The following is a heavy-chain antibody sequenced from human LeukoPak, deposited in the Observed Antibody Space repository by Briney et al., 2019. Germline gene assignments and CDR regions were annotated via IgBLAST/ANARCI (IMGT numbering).Heavy chain of an antibody. CDR1: GGSIGTSSYY. V-gene: IGHV4-39*07. D-gene: IGHD3-3*01. CDR2: IYYSGGT. J-gene: IGHJ5*02. Sequence: SETLSLTCTVSGGSIGTSSYYWGWIRQPPGKGLEWIGTIYYSGGTFYNPSLKSRVTISLDTSKNQFSLNLSSVTAADTAVYYCARVLLSNYDFWSGYSNWFDPWGQGTLVTVSS. CDR3: ARVLLSNYDFWSGYSNWFDP.